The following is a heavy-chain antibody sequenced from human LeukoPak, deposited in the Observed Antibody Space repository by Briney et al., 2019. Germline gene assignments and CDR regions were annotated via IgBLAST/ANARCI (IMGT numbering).Heavy chain of an antibody. V-gene: IGHV4-4*07. CDR2: MYTSGST. D-gene: IGHD3-10*01. Sequence: SETLSLTCTVFGGSISSYYWSWIRQPAGKGLEWIGRMYTSGSTNYSPSLKSRVTMSVDTSKNQFSLKLSSVTAADTAVYYCARDTGYYFGSGNYLYYFDYWGQGTLVTVSS. CDR3: ARDTGYYFGSGNYLYYFDY. J-gene: IGHJ4*02. CDR1: GGSISSYY.